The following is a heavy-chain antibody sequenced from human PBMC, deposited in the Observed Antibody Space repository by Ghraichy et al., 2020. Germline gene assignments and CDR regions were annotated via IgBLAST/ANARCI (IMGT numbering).Heavy chain of an antibody. D-gene: IGHD1-7*01. Sequence: SETLSLTCTVSGGSISSYYWSWIRQPPGKGLEWIGYIYYSGSTNYNPSLKSRVTISVDTSKNQFSLKLSSVTAADTAVYYCARGHWNYVGVDYWGQGTLVTVSS. J-gene: IGHJ4*02. V-gene: IGHV4-59*01. CDR3: ARGHWNYVGVDY. CDR1: GGSISSYY. CDR2: IYYSGST.